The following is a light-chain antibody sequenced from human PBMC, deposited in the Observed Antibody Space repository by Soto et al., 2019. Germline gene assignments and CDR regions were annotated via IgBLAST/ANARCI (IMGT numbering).Light chain of an antibody. Sequence: DIQMTQSPSSLSASVGDRVTITCRASQSISRFLNWYQQKPGKAPKLLISATSRLQSGVQSRFTGSGSGTDFTLTISSLQPEDFVTYYCQQTNSMPRTFGQGTKVEIK. J-gene: IGKJ1*01. V-gene: IGKV1-39*01. CDR1: QSISRF. CDR3: QQTNSMPRT. CDR2: ATS.